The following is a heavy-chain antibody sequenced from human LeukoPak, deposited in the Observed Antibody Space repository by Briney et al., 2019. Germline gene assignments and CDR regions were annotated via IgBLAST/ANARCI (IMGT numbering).Heavy chain of an antibody. CDR3: TTDLIVVVAATPLNY. Sequence: GGSLRLTCAASGFTFSSYWMTWVRQAPGKGLEWVGRIKSKTDGGTTDYAAPVKGRFTISRDDSKNTLYLQMNSLKTEDTAVYYCTTDLIVVVAATPLNYWGQGTLVTVSS. V-gene: IGHV3-15*01. J-gene: IGHJ4*02. CDR1: GFTFSSYW. D-gene: IGHD2-15*01. CDR2: IKSKTDGGTT.